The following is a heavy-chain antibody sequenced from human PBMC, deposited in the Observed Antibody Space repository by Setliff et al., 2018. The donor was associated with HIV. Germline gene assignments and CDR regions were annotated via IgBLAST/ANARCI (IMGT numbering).Heavy chain of an antibody. J-gene: IGHJ3*02. CDR1: GFSFTNYA. CDR3: AKGSPFSEEINAFWDI. Sequence: GGSLRLSCAASGFSFTNYAMAWVRQAPGKGLEWVSALSGYGDSTYYADSVKGRLTVSRDNSKSTLYLRINSLRDEDTAVYYCAKGSPFSEEINAFWDIWGQGTLVTVSS. CDR2: LSGYGDST. V-gene: IGHV3-23*01. D-gene: IGHD3-3*01.